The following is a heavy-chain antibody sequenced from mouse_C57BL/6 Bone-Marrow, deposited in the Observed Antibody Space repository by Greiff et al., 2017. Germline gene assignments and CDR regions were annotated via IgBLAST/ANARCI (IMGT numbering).Heavy chain of an antibody. D-gene: IGHD1-1*01. CDR2: IDPNSGGT. Sequence: VQLQQPGAELVKPGASVKLSCKASGYTFTSYWMHWVKQRPGRGLEWIGRIDPNSGGTKYNEKFKSKATLTVDKPSSPAYMQLSSLTSADAAVYYCARPYYYGSGGDYWGQGTSVTVSS. CDR1: GYTFTSYW. J-gene: IGHJ4*01. CDR3: ARPYYYGSGGDY. V-gene: IGHV1-72*01.